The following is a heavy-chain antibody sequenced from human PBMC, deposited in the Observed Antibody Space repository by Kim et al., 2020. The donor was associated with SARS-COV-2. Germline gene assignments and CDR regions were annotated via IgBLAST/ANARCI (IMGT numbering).Heavy chain of an antibody. V-gene: IGHV1-24*01. J-gene: IGHJ4*02. D-gene: IGHD1-26*01. CDR3: AAEYLVGAPDY. CDR2: T. Sequence: TIYAQKFQGRVTMTEDTSTDTAYMELSSLRSEDTAVYYCAAEYLVGAPDYWGQGTLVTVSS.